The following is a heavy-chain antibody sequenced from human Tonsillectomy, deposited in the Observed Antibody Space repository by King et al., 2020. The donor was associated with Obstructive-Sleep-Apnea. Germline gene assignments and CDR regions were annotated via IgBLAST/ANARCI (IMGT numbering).Heavy chain of an antibody. CDR1: GGSISSYY. D-gene: IGHD6-19*01. CDR3: AGYDYSRGWTCFDP. CDR2: IYYSGST. Sequence: VQLQESGPGLVKPSETLSLTCTVSGGSISSYYWSWIRQPPGKGLEWIGYIYYSGSTAYNPSLKSRVTISLDTSKKQFSLKLTSVTATDTAVYYCAGYDYSRGWTCFDPWGQGTLVTVSS. J-gene: IGHJ5*02. V-gene: IGHV4-59*08.